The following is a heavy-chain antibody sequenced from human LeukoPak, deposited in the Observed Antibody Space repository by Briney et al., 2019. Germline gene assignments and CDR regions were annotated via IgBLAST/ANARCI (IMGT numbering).Heavy chain of an antibody. CDR2: IYATGST. CDR1: GGSISTFY. V-gene: IGHV4-4*07. D-gene: IGHD4-23*01. J-gene: IGHJ5*02. CDR3: ARVDYGGTPYNWFDP. Sequence: SETLSLTCTVSGGSISTFYWTWIRQPAGKGLEWIGRIYATGSTKYNPSLKSRVTISVDTSKNQFSLKLSSVTAADTAVYYCARVDYGGTPYNWFDPWGQGTLVTVSS.